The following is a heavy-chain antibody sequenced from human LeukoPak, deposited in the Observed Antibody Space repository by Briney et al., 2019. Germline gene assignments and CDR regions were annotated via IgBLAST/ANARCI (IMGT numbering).Heavy chain of an antibody. Sequence: GGSLRLSCAASRFTFSSYAMSLVRQAPGKGLEWVSAISGSGSSTYYADSVKGRFTISRDNSKNTLYLQMNSLRAEDTAVYYCARKDGDRSLTGYFDYWGQGTLVTVSS. CDR2: ISGSGSST. CDR1: RFTFSSYA. J-gene: IGHJ4*02. D-gene: IGHD4-17*01. V-gene: IGHV3-23*01. CDR3: ARKDGDRSLTGYFDY.